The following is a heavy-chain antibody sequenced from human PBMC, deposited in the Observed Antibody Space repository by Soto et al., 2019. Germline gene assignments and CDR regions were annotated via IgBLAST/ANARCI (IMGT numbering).Heavy chain of an antibody. CDR2: ISSSSSYI. CDR3: ASVPYCSSTSCYDPDWYFDL. CDR1: GFTFSSYS. V-gene: IGHV3-21*01. Sequence: EVQLVESGGGLVKPGGSLRLSCAASGFTFSSYSMNWVRQAPGKGLEWVSSISSSSSYIYYADSVKGRFTISRDNAKNSLYLQMNSLRAEDTAVYYCASVPYCSSTSCYDPDWYFDLWGRGTLVTVSS. J-gene: IGHJ2*01. D-gene: IGHD2-2*01.